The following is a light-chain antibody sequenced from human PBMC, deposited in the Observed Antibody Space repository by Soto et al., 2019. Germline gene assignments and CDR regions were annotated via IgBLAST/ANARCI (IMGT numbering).Light chain of an antibody. Sequence: QSALTQPASVSGSPGQSITLSCTATSSDISGYNYVSWYQQHPGKAPKLMIYDVSNRPSGVSNRFSGSKSGNTASLTISGLQAEGEADYYCSSYTSTTTLVVFGTGTKVTVL. CDR1: SSDISGYNY. CDR2: DVS. J-gene: IGLJ1*01. V-gene: IGLV2-14*03. CDR3: SSYTSTTTLVV.